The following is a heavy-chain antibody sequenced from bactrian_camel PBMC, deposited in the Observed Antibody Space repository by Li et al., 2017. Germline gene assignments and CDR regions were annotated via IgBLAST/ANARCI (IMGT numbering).Heavy chain of an antibody. Sequence: HVQLVESGGGSVQAGGSLRLSCGTSRYTGGSKCMGWFRQAPGKEREVVALIWSPDHSTYYLDSVKGRFTISLDAAANTLYLQMDSLTPEDTAMYYCATSLGKTYCHAAFFLTRSRPNFGQWGRGPRSPSP. CDR1: RYTGGSKC. D-gene: IGHD5*01. J-gene: IGHJ4*01. V-gene: IGHV3S55*01. CDR2: IWSPDHST.